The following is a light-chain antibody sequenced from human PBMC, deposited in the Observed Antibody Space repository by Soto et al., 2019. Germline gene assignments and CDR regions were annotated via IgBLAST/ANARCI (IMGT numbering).Light chain of an antibody. Sequence: EMVWTQAPATLSLAPGERGTLSCRASQSVSSHLAWYQQKPGQAPRLLIYDASKRPTGIPARFSGSGSGTDFTLTISSLEPEDFAVYYCQQRSDRLPITFGQGTRLEIK. CDR1: QSVSSH. J-gene: IGKJ5*01. V-gene: IGKV3-11*01. CDR2: DAS. CDR3: QQRSDRLPIT.